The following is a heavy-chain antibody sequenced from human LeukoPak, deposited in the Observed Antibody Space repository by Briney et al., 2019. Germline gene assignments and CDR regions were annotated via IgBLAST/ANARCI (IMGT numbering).Heavy chain of an antibody. J-gene: IGHJ4*02. CDR2: ISWNSGSI. Sequence: GGSLRLSCAASGFTFDDYAMHWVRQAPGKGLEWVSGISWNSGSIGYADSVKGRFTISRDNAKNSLYLQMNSLRAEDTALYYCAKGYAYFDYWGQGTQVTASS. V-gene: IGHV3-9*01. CDR1: GFTFDDYA. CDR3: AKGYAYFDY. D-gene: IGHD5-12*01.